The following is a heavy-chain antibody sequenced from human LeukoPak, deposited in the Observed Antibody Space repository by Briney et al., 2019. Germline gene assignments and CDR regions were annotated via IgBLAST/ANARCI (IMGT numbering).Heavy chain of an antibody. Sequence: PGGSLRLSCAASGFTFSDYYMSWIRQAPGKGLEWVSYISSSGSTVYYGYSVKGRFTISRDNAKNSLYLQMNSLRAEDTAVYYCARDSGVLWPGYVFDIWGQGTMLTVSS. CDR3: ARDSGVLWPGYVFDI. V-gene: IGHV3-11*04. D-gene: IGHD3-10*01. J-gene: IGHJ3*02. CDR1: GFTFSDYY. CDR2: ISSSGSTV.